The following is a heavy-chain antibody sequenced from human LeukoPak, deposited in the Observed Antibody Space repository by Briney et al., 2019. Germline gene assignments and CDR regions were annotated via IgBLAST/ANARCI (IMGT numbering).Heavy chain of an antibody. Sequence: ASVKVSCKASGYTFTNYGISWVRQAPGQGLEWMGWISAYNGNTNYAQKLQGRVSMTTDTSTSTAYTELRSLRSDDTAVYYCARDYCSSTSCYFDYWGQGTLVTVSS. CDR1: GYTFTNYG. CDR3: ARDYCSSTSCYFDY. D-gene: IGHD2-2*01. V-gene: IGHV1-18*04. CDR2: ISAYNGNT. J-gene: IGHJ4*02.